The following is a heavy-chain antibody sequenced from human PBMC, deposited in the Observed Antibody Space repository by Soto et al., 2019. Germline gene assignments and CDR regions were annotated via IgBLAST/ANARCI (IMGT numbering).Heavy chain of an antibody. D-gene: IGHD3-10*01. CDR1: GFTFSSYG. V-gene: IGHV3-30*03. J-gene: IGHJ4*02. CDR2: ISYDGSNK. CDR3: APWFGAFDY. Sequence: QVQLVESGGGVVQPGRSLRLSCAASGFTFSSYGMHWVRQAPGNGLEWVAVISYDGSNKYHADSVKGRFTISRDNSKNTLYLQMNSLRAEDTAVYFCAPWFGAFDYWGQGTLVTVSS.